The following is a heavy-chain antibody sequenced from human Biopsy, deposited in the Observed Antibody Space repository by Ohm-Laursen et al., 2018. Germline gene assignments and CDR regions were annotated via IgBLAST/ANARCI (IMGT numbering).Heavy chain of an antibody. CDR2: INPNSDNA. V-gene: IGHV1-2*02. D-gene: IGHD2-15*01. Sequence: SVKVSCKASGYTFAGYYLHWVRQAPGHGLEWMGWINPNSDNANYAQSFQGRLTVTRDTSITTAYMELTSLTSDDTAIYYCARVPAYPSIDGYYGLDLWGQGTTVIVSS. CDR1: GYTFAGYY. J-gene: IGHJ6*02. CDR3: ARVPAYPSIDGYYGLDL.